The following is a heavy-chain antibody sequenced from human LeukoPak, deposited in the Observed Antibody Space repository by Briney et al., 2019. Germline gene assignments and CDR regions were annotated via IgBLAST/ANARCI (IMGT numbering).Heavy chain of an antibody. CDR3: AREGGSYGYSAVYYYMDV. CDR2: ISFDGGNE. J-gene: IGHJ6*03. V-gene: IGHV3-30-3*01. Sequence: GGSLRLSCVASGFTFSRYDMHWVRQAPGKGLQWVAVISFDGGNEIYADSVKGRFTISRDNAKNSLYLQMNSLRAEDTAVYYCAREGGSYGYSAVYYYMDVWGKGTTVTVSS. D-gene: IGHD5-18*01. CDR1: GFTFSRYD.